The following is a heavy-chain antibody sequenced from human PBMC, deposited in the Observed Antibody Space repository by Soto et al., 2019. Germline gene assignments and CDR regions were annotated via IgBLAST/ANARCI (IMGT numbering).Heavy chain of an antibody. V-gene: IGHV4-59*01. Sequence: QVQLQESGPGLVKPSETLSLTCTVSGGSISSYYWSWIRQPPGKGLEWIGFIFYSGSTSYNPSLKSSFPISVDTSEYPFSLLLNAGTAAGTGVYYCASMIGGPVLSFASWGQGTLVAVSS. D-gene: IGHD3-10*02. CDR1: GGSISSYY. J-gene: IGHJ5*01. CDR2: IFYSGST. CDR3: ASMIGGPVLSFAS.